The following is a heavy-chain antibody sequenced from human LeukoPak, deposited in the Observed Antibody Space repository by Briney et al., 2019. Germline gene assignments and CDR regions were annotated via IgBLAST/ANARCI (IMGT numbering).Heavy chain of an antibody. CDR1: GFTFSSYW. J-gene: IGHJ6*02. CDR3: ARGGGLDV. CDR2: INHNGNVN. V-gene: IGHV3-7*03. Sequence: GGSLRLACAASGFTFSSYWMNWARQAPGKGLEWVASINHNGNVNYYVDSVKGRFTISRDNAKNSLYLQMSNLRAEDTAVYFCARGGGLDVWGQGATVTVSS. D-gene: IGHD3-16*01.